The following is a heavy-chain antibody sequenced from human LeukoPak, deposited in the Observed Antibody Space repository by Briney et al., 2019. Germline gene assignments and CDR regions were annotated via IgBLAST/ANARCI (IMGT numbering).Heavy chain of an antibody. D-gene: IGHD4-17*01. J-gene: IGHJ4*02. Sequence: GGSLRLSCAASGFTFTTYNMNWVRQAPGKGLEWVSNISRSSSTIKYADSVKGRFTISRDNAKNSVYLQMNSLRDEDTAVYYCARDYGDHGEYFDYWGQGTLVTVSS. V-gene: IGHV3-48*02. CDR1: GFTFTTYN. CDR3: ARDYGDHGEYFDY. CDR2: ISRSSSTI.